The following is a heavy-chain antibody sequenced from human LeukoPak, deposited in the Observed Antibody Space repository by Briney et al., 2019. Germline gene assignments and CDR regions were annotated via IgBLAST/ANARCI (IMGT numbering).Heavy chain of an antibody. D-gene: IGHD3-10*01. CDR3: ARDRFGYYGSGRDYYYGMDV. V-gene: IGHV3-30*04. J-gene: IGHJ6*02. CDR1: GFTFSSYA. CDR2: ISYDGSNK. Sequence: GGSLRLSCAASGFTFSSYAMHWVRQAPGKGLEWVAVISYDGSNKYYADSVKGRFTISRDNSKNTLYLQMNRLRAEDTAVYYCARDRFGYYGSGRDYYYGMDVWGQGTTVTVSS.